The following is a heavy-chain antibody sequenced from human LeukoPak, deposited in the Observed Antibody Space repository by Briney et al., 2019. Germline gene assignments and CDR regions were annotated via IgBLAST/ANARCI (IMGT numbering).Heavy chain of an antibody. CDR1: GFTFSSFW. V-gene: IGHV3-7*01. CDR3: ARDPGSSSFDY. D-gene: IGHD6-13*01. Sequence: PGGSLRLSCGASGFTFSSFWMSWFRQAPGKGLEFVANIDQDGSVRNYVDSVKGRFIISRDSAKNSLYLQMDSLRAEDTAVYFCARDPGSSSFDYWGLGTPVTVSS. J-gene: IGHJ4*02. CDR2: IDQDGSVR.